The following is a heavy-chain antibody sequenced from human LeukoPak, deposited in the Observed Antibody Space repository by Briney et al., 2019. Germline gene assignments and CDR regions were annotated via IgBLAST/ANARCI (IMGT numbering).Heavy chain of an antibody. V-gene: IGHV3-23*01. CDR3: AKHAGVSSAWLSHFDY. CDR2: ISATGGST. Sequence: GGSLRLSCAASGFTFSNYAMSWVRQAPGKGLEWVSGISATGGSTYYADSVKGQFAISRDNPKNTLSLQMNNLRADDTAVYYCAKHAGVSSAWLSHFDYWGQGTLVTVSS. J-gene: IGHJ4*02. D-gene: IGHD6-19*01. CDR1: GFTFSNYA.